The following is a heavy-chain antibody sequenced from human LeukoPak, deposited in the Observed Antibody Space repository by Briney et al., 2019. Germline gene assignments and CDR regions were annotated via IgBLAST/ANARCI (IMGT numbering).Heavy chain of an antibody. D-gene: IGHD2-15*01. CDR3: ARGLGYCSGGSCYTLDY. CDR2: IYYSGST. Sequence: PSETLSLTCTVSGGSISSYYWGWIRQPPGKGLEWIGSIYYSGSTYYNPSLKSRVTISVDTSKNQFFLKLSSVTAADTAVYYCARGLGYCSGGSCYTLDYWGQGTLVTVSS. V-gene: IGHV4-39*01. CDR1: GGSISSYY. J-gene: IGHJ4*02.